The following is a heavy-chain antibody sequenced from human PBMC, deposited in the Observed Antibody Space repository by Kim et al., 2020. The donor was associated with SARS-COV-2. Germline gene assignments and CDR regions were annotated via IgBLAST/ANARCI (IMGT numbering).Heavy chain of an antibody. CDR3: AKDAETYSSSWNYFDY. V-gene: IGHV3-23*01. J-gene: IGHJ4*02. Sequence: DSVEARLTISRDNSRNTLYLQIHTLRAEDTAVYYCAKDAETYSSSWNYFDYWGQGTLVTVSS. D-gene: IGHD6-13*01.